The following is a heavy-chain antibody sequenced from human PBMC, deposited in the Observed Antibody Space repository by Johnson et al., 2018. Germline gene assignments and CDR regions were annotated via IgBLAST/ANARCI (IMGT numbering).Heavy chain of an antibody. V-gene: IGHV3-30*18. CDR2: ISHDEIDK. CDR3: AKDRRVSSWANYYYYGIDV. D-gene: IGHD6-13*01. CDR1: GFTFSDPY. J-gene: IGHJ6*02. Sequence: QVQLVESGGGLVQPGGSLRLSCAASGFTFSDPYMDCVRQAPGKGLEWVALISHDEIDKQYGDSAKDRFTISRDISKNTVYLQMNSLRDEDTAVYYCAKDRRVSSWANYYYYGIDVGGQGTTVSVSS.